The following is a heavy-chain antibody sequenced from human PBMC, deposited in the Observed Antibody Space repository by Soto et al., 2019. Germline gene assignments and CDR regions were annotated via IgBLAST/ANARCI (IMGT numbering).Heavy chain of an antibody. CDR3: AKPRDSNGNDY. J-gene: IGHJ4*02. CDR2: VSGSGGST. CDR1: EFTFSSYS. Sequence: GGSLRLSFAASEFTFSSYSMSWVRQAPGKGLEWISAVSGSGGSTYYADSVKGRFTISRDNSKDTLYLQMNNLRAEDTAVYYGAKPRDSNGNDYGGEATLPTVP. V-gene: IGHV3-23*01. D-gene: IGHD1-20*01.